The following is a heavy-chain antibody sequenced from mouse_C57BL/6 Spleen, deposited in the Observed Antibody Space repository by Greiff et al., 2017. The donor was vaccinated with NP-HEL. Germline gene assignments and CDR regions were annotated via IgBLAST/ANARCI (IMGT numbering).Heavy chain of an antibody. D-gene: IGHD1-1*01. CDR1: GYTFTSYW. J-gene: IGHJ1*03. Sequence: VQLQQPGAELVKPGASVKLSCKASGYTFTSYWMHWVKQRPGQGLEWIGMIHPNSGSTNYNEKFKSKATLTVDKSSSTAYMQLSSLTSEDSAVYYCARTTVVEGYFDVWGTGTTVTVSS. CDR2: IHPNSGST. CDR3: ARTTVVEGYFDV. V-gene: IGHV1-64*01.